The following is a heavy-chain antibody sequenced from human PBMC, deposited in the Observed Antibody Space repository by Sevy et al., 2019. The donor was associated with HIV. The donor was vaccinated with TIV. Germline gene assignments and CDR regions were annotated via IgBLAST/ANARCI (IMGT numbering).Heavy chain of an antibody. CDR3: ARDLEYYDSGDYGPAFMPDF. D-gene: IGHD3-16*01. CDR2: IWFDGSNT. Sequence: GGSLRLSCAASGFTFSSFGMHWVRQAPGKGLEWVAVIWFDGSNTYYADSVKGRFTISRDIAKNTLHLQMNSLRGEDTALYYCARDLEYYDSGDYGPAFMPDFWGHGTLVTVSS. V-gene: IGHV3-33*01. CDR1: GFTFSSFG. J-gene: IGHJ4*01.